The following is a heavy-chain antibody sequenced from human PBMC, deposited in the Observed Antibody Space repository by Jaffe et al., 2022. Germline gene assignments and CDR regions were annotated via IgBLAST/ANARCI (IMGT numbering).Heavy chain of an antibody. CDR1: GGSISSSSYY. CDR2: IYYSGST. Sequence: QLQLQESGPGLVKPSETLSLTCTVSGGSISSSSYYWGWIRQPPGKGLEWIGSIYYSGSTYYNPSLKSRVTISVDTSKNQFSLKLSSVTAADTAVYYCARHEPPKHGDKRHDAFDIWGQGTMVTVSS. V-gene: IGHV4-39*01. J-gene: IGHJ3*02. CDR3: ARHEPPKHGDKRHDAFDI. D-gene: IGHD4-17*01.